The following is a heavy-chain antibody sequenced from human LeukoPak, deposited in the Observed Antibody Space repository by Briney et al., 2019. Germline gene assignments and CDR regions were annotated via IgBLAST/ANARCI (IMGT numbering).Heavy chain of an antibody. Sequence: SETLSLTCTVSGGSVSSYYWSWIRQPPGKGLEWIGYIYSSENTKYNSSLESRVTMSVDTSKNQFFLKPNSVTAADTAVYYCARSHSGPSGWYVLWYFDLWGRGTLVTVSS. CDR3: ARSHSGPSGWYVLWYFDL. J-gene: IGHJ2*01. V-gene: IGHV4-4*09. D-gene: IGHD6-19*01. CDR2: IYSSENT. CDR1: GGSVSSYY.